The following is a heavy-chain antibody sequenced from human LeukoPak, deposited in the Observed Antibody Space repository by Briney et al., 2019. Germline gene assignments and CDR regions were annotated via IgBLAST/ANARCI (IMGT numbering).Heavy chain of an antibody. Sequence: GASVKVSCKASGGTFSSYAISWVRQAPGQGLEWMGGIIPIFGTGNYAQKFQGRVTITADESTSIVYMELSSLRSEDTAVYYCARAPRDYGSPKYYYYYMDVWGKGTTVTISS. D-gene: IGHD3-10*01. J-gene: IGHJ6*03. CDR3: ARAPRDYGSPKYYYYYMDV. V-gene: IGHV1-69*13. CDR1: GGTFSSYA. CDR2: IIPIFGTG.